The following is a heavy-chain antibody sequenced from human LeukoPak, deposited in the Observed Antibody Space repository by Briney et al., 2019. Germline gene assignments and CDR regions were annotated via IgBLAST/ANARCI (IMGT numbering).Heavy chain of an antibody. CDR2: ISWTSGSI. CDR1: GFTFDDYA. J-gene: IGHJ4*02. D-gene: IGHD5-18*01. V-gene: IGHV3-9*01. CDR3: AKGYTGLVWVDFDS. Sequence: GGSLRLSCAASGFTFDDYAMHWVRQPPGKGLEWVSGISWTSGSIVYADSVKGRFTISRDKSKNSLYLQMNTLRPDDTALYYCAKGYTGLVWVDFDSWGQGALVTVSS.